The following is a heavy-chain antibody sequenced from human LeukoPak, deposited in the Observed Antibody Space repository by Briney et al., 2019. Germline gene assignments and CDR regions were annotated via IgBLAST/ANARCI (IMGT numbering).Heavy chain of an antibody. V-gene: IGHV3-53*01. CDR3: AKNGPGGYYFDY. D-gene: IGHD3-16*01. CDR1: GFTVSSNY. CDR2: IYSGGYT. J-gene: IGHJ4*02. Sequence: PGGSLRLSCAASGFTVSSNYMSWVRQAPGKGLEWVSIIYSGGYTYYADSVKGRFTISRDNSKNTLYLQMNSLQADDTAVYYCAKNGPGGYYFDYWGQGTLVTVSS.